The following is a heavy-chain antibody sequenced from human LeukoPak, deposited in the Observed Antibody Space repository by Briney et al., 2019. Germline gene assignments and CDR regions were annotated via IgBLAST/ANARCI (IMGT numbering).Heavy chain of an antibody. J-gene: IGHJ4*02. Sequence: TGGSLRLSCAASGFTFSSYGMHWVRQAPGKGLEWVAFIRYDGSNKYYADSVKGRFTISRDNSKNTLYLQMNSLRAEDTAVYYCAKVAYYSSGWYYFDYWGQGTLVTVSS. V-gene: IGHV3-30*02. CDR3: AKVAYYSSGWYYFDY. D-gene: IGHD6-19*01. CDR1: GFTFSSYG. CDR2: IRYDGSNK.